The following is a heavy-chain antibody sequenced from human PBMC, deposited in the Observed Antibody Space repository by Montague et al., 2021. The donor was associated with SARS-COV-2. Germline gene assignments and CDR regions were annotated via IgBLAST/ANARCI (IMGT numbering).Heavy chain of an antibody. Sequence: SETLSLTCTVSGGSISSYYWSWIRQPLGKGLEWIGYIYYSGSTNYNPSLKSRVTISVDTSKNQFSLKLSSVTAADTAVYYCARFPYYYDNWFDPWGQGTLVTVSS. CDR1: GGSISSYY. D-gene: IGHD3-22*01. CDR2: IYYSGST. CDR3: ARFPYYYDNWFDP. V-gene: IGHV4-59*08. J-gene: IGHJ5*02.